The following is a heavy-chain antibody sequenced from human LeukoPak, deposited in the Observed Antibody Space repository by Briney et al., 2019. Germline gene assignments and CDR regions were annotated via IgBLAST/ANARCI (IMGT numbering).Heavy chain of an antibody. CDR1: GYTFTSYG. CDR3: ARASLVAAAGYFDY. D-gene: IGHD6-13*01. CDR2: ISAYNGNT. Sequence: ASVKVSCKASGYTFTSYGISWVRQAPGQGLEWMGWISAYNGNTTYAQKLQGRVTMTTDTSTSTAYMELRSLRSDDTAVYYCARASLVAAAGYFDYWGQGTLVTVSS. V-gene: IGHV1-18*01. J-gene: IGHJ4*02.